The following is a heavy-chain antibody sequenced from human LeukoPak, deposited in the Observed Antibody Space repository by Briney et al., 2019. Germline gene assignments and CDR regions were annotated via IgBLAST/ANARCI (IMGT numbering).Heavy chain of an antibody. J-gene: IGHJ5*02. CDR1: GGTFSSYA. CDR3: VVEAFGWFDP. D-gene: IGHD3-3*01. CDR2: IIPIFGTA. Sequence: GASVKVSCKASGGTFSSYAISWVRQAPGQGLEWMGGIIPIFGTANYAQKFQGRVTITTDESTSTAYMELSTLRSEDTAVYYSVVEAFGWFDPWGQGTLVTVSS. V-gene: IGHV1-69*05.